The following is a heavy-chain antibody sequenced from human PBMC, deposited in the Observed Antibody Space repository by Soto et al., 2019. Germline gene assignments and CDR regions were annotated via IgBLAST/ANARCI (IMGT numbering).Heavy chain of an antibody. CDR2: ISSSSSYI. J-gene: IGHJ4*02. D-gene: IGHD3-10*01. CDR1: GFTFSSYS. CDR3: ARPRRPLWFGESREFDY. V-gene: IGHV3-21*01. Sequence: VGSLRLSCAASGFTFSSYSMNWVRQAPGNGLEWVSSISSSSSYIYYADSVKGRFTISRDNAKNSLYLQMNSLRAEDTAVYYCARPRRPLWFGESREFDYWGQGTLVTVSS.